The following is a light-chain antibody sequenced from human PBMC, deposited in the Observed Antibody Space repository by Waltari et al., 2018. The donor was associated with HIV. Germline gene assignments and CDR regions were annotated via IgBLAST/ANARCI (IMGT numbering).Light chain of an antibody. V-gene: IGLV2-23*01. Sequence: QSALTQPASVSGSPGQSITISCTGTSSDVGGYNLVSWYQQHPGKAPKLMISGGSKRPAGVSKRFSGSTAGKTASLTISGLQAEDEADYYGCAYAGSTAYVIFGGGTKLTVL. J-gene: IGLJ2*01. CDR1: SSDVGGYNL. CDR3: CAYAGSTAYVI. CDR2: GGS.